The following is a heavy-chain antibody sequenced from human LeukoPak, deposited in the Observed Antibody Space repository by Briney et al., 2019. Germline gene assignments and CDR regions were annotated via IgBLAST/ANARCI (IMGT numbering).Heavy chain of an antibody. J-gene: IGHJ6*02. V-gene: IGHV1-69*04. CDR3: ARDNYYGSGPYYYYYGMDV. CDR2: IIPILGIA. Sequence: SVKVSCKASGGTFSSYAISWVRQAPGQGLEWMGRIIPILGIANYAQKFQGRVTITADKSTSTAYMELSSLRSEDTAVYYRARDNYYGSGPYYYYYGMDVWGQGTTVTVSS. D-gene: IGHD3-10*01. CDR1: GGTFSSYA.